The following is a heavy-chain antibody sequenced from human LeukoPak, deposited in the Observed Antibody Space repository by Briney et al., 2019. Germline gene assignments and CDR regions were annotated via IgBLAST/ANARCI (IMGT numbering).Heavy chain of an antibody. CDR3: ARHKNYGGRDSFDI. Sequence: SETLSLTCTVSGGSIRSNSDSWGWIRQPPGKGLEWIGSIFFGGSTSYNPSLRSRVTISVDTSKNQFSLEARSVTATDTAVFFCARHKNYGGRDSFDIWGRGTMITVSS. V-gene: IGHV4-39*01. CDR1: GGSIRSNSDS. J-gene: IGHJ3*02. CDR2: IFFGGST. D-gene: IGHD4-23*01.